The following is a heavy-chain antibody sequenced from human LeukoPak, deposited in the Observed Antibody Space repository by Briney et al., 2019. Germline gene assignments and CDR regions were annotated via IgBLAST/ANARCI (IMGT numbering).Heavy chain of an antibody. J-gene: IGHJ6*02. D-gene: IGHD6-13*01. V-gene: IGHV4-34*01. Sequence: SETLSLTCAVYGGSFSGYYWSWIRQPPGKGLEWIGEINHSGSTNYNPSLKSRVTISVDTSKNQFSLKLSSVTAADTAVYYCAGSSYSSSWPLGYGMDVWGQGTTVTVSS. CDR2: INHSGST. CDR3: AGSSYSSSWPLGYGMDV. CDR1: GGSFSGYY.